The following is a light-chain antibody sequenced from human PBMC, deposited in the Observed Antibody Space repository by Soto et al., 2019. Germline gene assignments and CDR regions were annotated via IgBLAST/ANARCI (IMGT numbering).Light chain of an antibody. Sequence: DIQMTQSPSSLSASVGDRVTITCRASQGINNLLGWYQQGPGKAPKLLIYAASNLEGGVPSRFSGSGSGKEFTLTISSLQPEDFATYSCLQHDTYPFTFGPGTKVDVK. J-gene: IGKJ3*01. CDR3: LQHDTYPFT. CDR1: QGINNL. CDR2: AAS. V-gene: IGKV1-17*01.